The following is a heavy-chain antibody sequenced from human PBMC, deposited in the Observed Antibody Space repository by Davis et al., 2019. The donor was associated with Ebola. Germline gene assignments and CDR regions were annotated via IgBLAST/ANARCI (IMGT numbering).Heavy chain of an antibody. J-gene: IGHJ4*02. D-gene: IGHD6-13*01. CDR3: ARVSSAAGVDY. V-gene: IGHV4-34*01. Sequence: SETLSLTCTVSGGSISSYYWSWIRQPPGKGLEWIGEINHSGSTNYNPSLKSRVTISVDTSKNQFSLKLSSVTAADTAVYYCARVSSAAGVDYWGQGTLVTVSS. CDR1: GGSISSYY. CDR2: INHSGST.